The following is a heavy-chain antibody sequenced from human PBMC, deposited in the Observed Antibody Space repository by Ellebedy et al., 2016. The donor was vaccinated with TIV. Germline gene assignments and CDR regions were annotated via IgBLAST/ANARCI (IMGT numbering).Heavy chain of an antibody. D-gene: IGHD1-1*01. CDR2: ISYDGSNK. V-gene: IGHV3-30*03. CDR3: AREDPRRLVNYNYYGMDV. J-gene: IGHJ6*02. CDR1: GFTFSSYG. Sequence: GESLKISCAASGFTFSSYGMHWVRQAPGKGLEWVAVISYDGSNKYYADPVKGRFTISRDNSKNSLYLQMNSLRDEDTAVYYCAREDPRRLVNYNYYGMDVWGQGTTVTVSS.